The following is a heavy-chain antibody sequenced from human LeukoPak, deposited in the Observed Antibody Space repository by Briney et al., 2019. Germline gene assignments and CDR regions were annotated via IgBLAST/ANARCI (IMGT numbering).Heavy chain of an antibody. CDR3: ARGYYYDSSGYYYHDY. V-gene: IGHV1-69*13. CDR1: GYTFTSYG. D-gene: IGHD3-22*01. CDR2: IIPIFGTA. Sequence: SVKVSCKASGYTFTSYGISWVRQAPGQGLEWMGGIIPIFGTANYAQKFQGRVTITADESTSTAYMELSSLRSEDTAVYYCARGYYYDSSGYYYHDYWGQGTLVTVSS. J-gene: IGHJ4*02.